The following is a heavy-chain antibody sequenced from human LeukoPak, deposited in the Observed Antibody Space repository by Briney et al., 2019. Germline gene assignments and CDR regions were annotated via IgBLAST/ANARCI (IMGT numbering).Heavy chain of an antibody. V-gene: IGHV4-61*02. Sequence: SQTLSLTCTVSGGSIGSGSYYWSWIRQPAGKGLEWIGRIYTSGSTNYNPSLKSRVTISVDTSKNQFSLKLSSVTAADTAVYYCASAPGIATNWGQGTLVTVSS. J-gene: IGHJ4*02. D-gene: IGHD6-13*01. CDR3: ASAPGIATN. CDR2: IYTSGST. CDR1: GGSIGSGSYY.